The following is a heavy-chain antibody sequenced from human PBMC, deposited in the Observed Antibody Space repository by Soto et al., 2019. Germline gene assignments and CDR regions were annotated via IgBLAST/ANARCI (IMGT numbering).Heavy chain of an antibody. V-gene: IGHV4-39*01. Sequence: PSETLSLTCTVSGGSISSSSYYWGWIRQPPGKGLEWIGSIYYSGSTYYNPSLKSRVTISVDTSKNQFSLKLSSVTAADTAVYYCARQDVVVVAATQLENFDYWGQGTLVTVSS. CDR2: IYYSGST. CDR1: GGSISSSSYY. CDR3: ARQDVVVVAATQLENFDY. D-gene: IGHD2-15*01. J-gene: IGHJ4*02.